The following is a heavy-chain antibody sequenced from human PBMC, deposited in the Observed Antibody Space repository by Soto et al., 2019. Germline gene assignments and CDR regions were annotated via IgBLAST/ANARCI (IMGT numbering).Heavy chain of an antibody. V-gene: IGHV3-33*08. D-gene: IGHD5-18*01. CDR1: GFTCSSYA. Sequence: GGSLRLSCAASGFTCSSYAMPGVRQAPGKRLPWVAVIWYDGSNQYCADSVKGRITISRDNSKNTLYLQVHSLRAEDTAVYYCAGGYRHSPAFYFDYWGQGALLTLSS. J-gene: IGHJ4*02. CDR3: AGGYRHSPAFYFDY. CDR2: IWYDGSNQ.